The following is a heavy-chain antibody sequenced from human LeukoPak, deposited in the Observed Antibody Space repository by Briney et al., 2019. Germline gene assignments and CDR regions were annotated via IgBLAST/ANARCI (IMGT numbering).Heavy chain of an antibody. J-gene: IGHJ3*02. V-gene: IGHV4-59*08. CDR2: IYYSGST. CDR1: GGSISSYY. Sequence: SETLSLTCTVSGGSISSYYWSWIRQPPGKGLEWIGYIYYSGSTNYNPSLKSRVTISVDTSKNQFSLKLSSVTAADTAVYYCARLATDDAFDIWAKGQWSPSLQ. CDR3: ARLATDDAFDI.